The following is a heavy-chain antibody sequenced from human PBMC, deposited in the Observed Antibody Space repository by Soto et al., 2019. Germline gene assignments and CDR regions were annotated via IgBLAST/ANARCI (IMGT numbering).Heavy chain of an antibody. D-gene: IGHD6-19*01. CDR3: ARSVAVPGAHIDY. J-gene: IGHJ4*02. V-gene: IGHV4-59*01. CDR1: GGSISGSY. Sequence: KPSETLSLTCSVSGGSISGSYWSWIRQSPGKRLEWLGYVYYTGSTNYSPSLRSRVSISIDTSKNEFSLRLSSVTAADTAVYFCARSVAVPGAHIDYWGQGTQVTV. CDR2: VYYTGST.